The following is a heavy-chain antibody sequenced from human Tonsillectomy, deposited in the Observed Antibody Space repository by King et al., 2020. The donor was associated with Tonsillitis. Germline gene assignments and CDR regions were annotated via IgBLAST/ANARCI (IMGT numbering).Heavy chain of an antibody. V-gene: IGHV4-59*01. CDR1: VGSISSYY. D-gene: IGHD6-6*01. CDR3: ARGRWGSSSYYFDY. Sequence: VQLQESGPGLVKPSETLSLTCTVSVGSISSYYCSWIRQPPGKGLEWIGYIYYSGSTNYNPSLKSRVTISVDTSKNQFSLKLSSVTAADTAVYYCARGRWGSSSYYFDYWGQGTLVTVSS. CDR2: IYYSGST. J-gene: IGHJ4*02.